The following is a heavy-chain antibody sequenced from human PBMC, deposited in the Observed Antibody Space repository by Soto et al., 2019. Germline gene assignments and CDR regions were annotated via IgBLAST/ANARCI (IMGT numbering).Heavy chain of an antibody. CDR2: ISWNSGTV. V-gene: IGHV3-9*01. J-gene: IGHJ4*02. CDR1: GFTFDDYA. Sequence: EVQLVESGGGLVQPGRSLRLSCATSGFTFDDYAMHWVRQAPGKGLEWVSGISWNSGTVAYADSVRGRFTISRDNADNSLYLQMNSLRTEDTALYYCAKDVSYSRGGGFDHWGQGTLVTVSS. D-gene: IGHD6-19*01. CDR3: AKDVSYSRGGGFDH.